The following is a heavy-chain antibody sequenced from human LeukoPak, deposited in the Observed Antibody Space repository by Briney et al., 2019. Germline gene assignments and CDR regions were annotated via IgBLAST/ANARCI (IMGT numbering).Heavy chain of an antibody. V-gene: IGHV4-39*01. J-gene: IGHJ4*02. CDR2: IYYSGST. CDR1: GGSISSSSYY. D-gene: IGHD7-27*01. Sequence: SETLSLTCTVSGGSISSSSYYWGWIRQPPGNGLEWIGSIYYSGSTYYNPSLKSRVTISVDTSKNQFSLKLSSVTAADTAVYYCARHVTDWGGTYYFDYWGQGTLVTVSS. CDR3: ARHVTDWGGTYYFDY.